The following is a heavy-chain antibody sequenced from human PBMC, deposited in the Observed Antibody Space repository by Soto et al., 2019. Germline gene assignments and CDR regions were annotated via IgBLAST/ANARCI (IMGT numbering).Heavy chain of an antibody. V-gene: IGHV4-39*02. Sequence: SETLSLPCTPSGGSISSSSYYGGWIRQPPGKGLEWIGSIYYSGSTYYNPSLKSRVSISVDTSKNQFSLKLSSVTAADTAVYYCARDGSGSYYTYYFDYWGQGTLVTVSS. J-gene: IGHJ4*02. D-gene: IGHD3-10*01. CDR2: IYYSGST. CDR1: GGSISSSSYY. CDR3: ARDGSGSYYTYYFDY.